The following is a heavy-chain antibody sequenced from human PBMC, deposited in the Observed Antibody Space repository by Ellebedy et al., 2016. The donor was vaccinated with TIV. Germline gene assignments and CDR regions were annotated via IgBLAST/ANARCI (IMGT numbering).Heavy chain of an antibody. CDR3: ARGYDISAFDI. Sequence: MPSETLSLTCTVSGGSVSSGTFHWSWIRQPPGKGLEWIGYIYYSGSTNYSPSLKSRVTISVDTSKNQFSLRLSSVTPADTAVYYCARGYDISAFDIWGQGTMVTVSS. CDR1: GGSVSSGTFH. J-gene: IGHJ3*02. CDR2: IYYSGST. V-gene: IGHV4-61*01. D-gene: IGHD3-9*01.